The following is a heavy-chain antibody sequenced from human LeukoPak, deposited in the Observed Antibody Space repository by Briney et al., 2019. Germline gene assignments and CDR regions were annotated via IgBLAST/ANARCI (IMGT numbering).Heavy chain of an antibody. D-gene: IGHD3-22*01. CDR1: GFTFSDYY. J-gene: IGHJ4*02. CDR2: ISSSGSTI. Sequence: GGSLRLSCAASGFTFSDYYMSWIRQAPGKGLEWVSYISSSGSTIYYANSVKGRFTISRDNAKNSPYLQMNSLRAEDTAVYYCARDRTDYYYDSSGYDYWGQGTLVTVSS. CDR3: ARDRTDYYYDSSGYDY. V-gene: IGHV3-11*01.